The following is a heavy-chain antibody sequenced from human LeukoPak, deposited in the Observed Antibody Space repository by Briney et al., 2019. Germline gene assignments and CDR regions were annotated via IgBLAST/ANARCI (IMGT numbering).Heavy chain of an antibody. D-gene: IGHD2-2*01. CDR1: GGSISSGGYY. Sequence: PSETLSLTCTVSGGSISSGGYYWSCLPHHPGQGLEWIGYIYYSGSTYYNPSLKSRVTISVDTSKNQFSLKLSSMTAADTAVYYCARVYCSSTSCYAPWFDPWGQGTLVTVSS. J-gene: IGHJ5*02. CDR2: IYYSGST. CDR3: ARVYCSSTSCYAPWFDP. V-gene: IGHV4-31*03.